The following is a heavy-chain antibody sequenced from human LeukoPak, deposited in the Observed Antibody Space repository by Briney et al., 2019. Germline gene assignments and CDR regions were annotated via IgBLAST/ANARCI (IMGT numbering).Heavy chain of an antibody. CDR2: ISGNGGNT. J-gene: IGHJ5*02. Sequence: GGSLRLSCAASGFTFSSYAMHWVRQAPGKGLEYVSAISGNGGNTFYANSVKGRFTISRDNSKNTLYLQKGSLRAEDMAVYYCARDLGSGWITKDSSSWTSWFDPWGQGTLVTVSS. CDR1: GFTFSSYA. CDR3: ARDLGSGWITKDSSSWTSWFDP. D-gene: IGHD6-13*01. V-gene: IGHV3-64*01.